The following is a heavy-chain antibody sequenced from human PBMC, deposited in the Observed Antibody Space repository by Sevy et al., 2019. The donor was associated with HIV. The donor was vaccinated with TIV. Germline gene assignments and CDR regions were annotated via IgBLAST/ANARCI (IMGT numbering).Heavy chain of an antibody. D-gene: IGHD6-13*01. CDR1: GGTFSSYA. Sequence: ASVKVSCKASGGTFSSYAISWVRQAPGQGLEWMGGIIPIFGTGNYAQKFQGRVTITADKSTSTAYMELSSLRSEDTAVYYCASRRIAAAGDYYYYYMDVWGKGTTVTVSS. V-gene: IGHV1-69*06. J-gene: IGHJ6*03. CDR2: IIPIFGTG. CDR3: ASRRIAAAGDYYYYYMDV.